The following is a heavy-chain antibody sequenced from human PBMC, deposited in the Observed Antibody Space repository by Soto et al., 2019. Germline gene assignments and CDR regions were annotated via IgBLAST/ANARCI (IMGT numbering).Heavy chain of an antibody. V-gene: IGHV4-39*02. CDR2: IYYSGST. J-gene: IGHJ6*02. CDR1: GGSISSSSYY. CDR3: EREDQIVVVVAASPDYYYYGIDV. Sequence: PSETLSLTCTVSGGSISSSSYYWGWIRQPPGKGLEWIGSIYYSGSTYYNPSLKSRVTISVDTSKNQFSLKLSSVTAADTAVYYCEREDQIVVVVAASPDYYYYGIDVRAQRTTVTGSS. D-gene: IGHD2-15*01.